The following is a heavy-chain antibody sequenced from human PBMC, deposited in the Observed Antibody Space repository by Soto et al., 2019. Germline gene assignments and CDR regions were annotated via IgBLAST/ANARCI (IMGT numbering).Heavy chain of an antibody. V-gene: IGHV3-15*01. CDR3: TTGIYYDILTGYHNVAY. CDR1: GLNLSHPW. D-gene: IGHD3-9*01. J-gene: IGHJ4*02. Sequence: EVQLEESGGGLGKPGGSLRLSCAASGLNLSHPWMTWVRQAAGKGLECVGRIKSNTDGGTADYAAPVKGRFTISRDDSKNTVYLQMNSLKTEDTAVYYCTTGIYYDILTGYHNVAYWGQGTLVTVSS. CDR2: IKSNTDGGTA.